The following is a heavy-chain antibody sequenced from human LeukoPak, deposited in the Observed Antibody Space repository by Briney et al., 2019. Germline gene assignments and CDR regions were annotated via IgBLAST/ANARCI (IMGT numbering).Heavy chain of an antibody. CDR2: INHSGST. Sequence: SETLSLTCAVYGGSFSGYYWSWIRQPPGKGLEWIGEINHSGSTNYNPSLKSRVTISVDTSKNQFSLKLSSVTAADTAVYYCARASYDFWSGFGAFDIWGQGTMVTVSS. CDR3: ARASYDFWSGFGAFDI. D-gene: IGHD3-3*01. J-gene: IGHJ3*02. CDR1: GGSFSGYY. V-gene: IGHV4-34*01.